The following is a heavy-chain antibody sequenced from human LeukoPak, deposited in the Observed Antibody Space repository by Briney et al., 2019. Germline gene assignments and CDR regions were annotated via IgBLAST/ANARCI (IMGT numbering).Heavy chain of an antibody. Sequence: ASVTVSCKASGYTFTSYYMHWVRQAPGQGLEWMGIINPSGGSTSYAKKFQGRVTMTRDTSTSTVYMELSSLRSEDTAVYYCARARGTSGWYGGFDPWGQGTLVTVSS. CDR1: GYTFTSYY. V-gene: IGHV1-46*01. J-gene: IGHJ5*02. D-gene: IGHD6-19*01. CDR3: ARARGTSGWYGGFDP. CDR2: INPSGGST.